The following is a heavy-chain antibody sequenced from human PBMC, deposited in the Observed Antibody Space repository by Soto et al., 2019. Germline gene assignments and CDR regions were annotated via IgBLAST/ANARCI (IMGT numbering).Heavy chain of an antibody. CDR2: INAGNGNT. V-gene: IGHV1-3*01. Sequence: KVSCKASGYTFTSYAMHWVRQAPGQRLEWMGWINAGNGNTKYSQKFQGRVTITRDTSASTAYMELSSLRSEDTAVYYCARATRIAVAAVYWGQGTLVTVSS. J-gene: IGHJ4*02. CDR3: ARATRIAVAAVY. CDR1: GYTFTSYA. D-gene: IGHD6-19*01.